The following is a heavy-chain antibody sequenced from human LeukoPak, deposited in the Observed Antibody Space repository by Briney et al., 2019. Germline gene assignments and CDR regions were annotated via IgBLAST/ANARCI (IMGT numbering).Heavy chain of an antibody. CDR3: ARRGAWSSGYQGTTYYMDV. CDR1: GFTFSSYV. Sequence: GGSLRLSCAASGFTFSSYVMHWVRQAPGKGLEWVANIKQDGSERYYVDSVKGRFTISRDNAKNSLYLQMNSLRAEDTAVYYCARRGAWSSGYQGTTYYMDVWGKGTTVTVSS. D-gene: IGHD3-22*01. V-gene: IGHV3-7*01. CDR2: IKQDGSER. J-gene: IGHJ6*03.